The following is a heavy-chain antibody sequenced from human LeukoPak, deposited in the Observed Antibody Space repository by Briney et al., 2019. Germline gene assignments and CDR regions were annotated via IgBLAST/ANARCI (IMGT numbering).Heavy chain of an antibody. J-gene: IGHJ2*01. D-gene: IGHD5-18*01. V-gene: IGHV4-59*01. CDR3: ARVYGYPDWYFAL. CDR2: IYYSGST. Sequence: PSETLSLTCTVSGGSISSYYWSWIRQPPGKGLEWIGYIYYSGSTNYNPSLKSRVTISVDTSKNQFSLKLSSVTAADTAVYYCARVYGYPDWYFALGARGTRVTVSS. CDR1: GGSISSYY.